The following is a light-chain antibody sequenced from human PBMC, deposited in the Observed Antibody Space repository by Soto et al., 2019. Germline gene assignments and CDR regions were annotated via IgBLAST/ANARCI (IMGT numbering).Light chain of an antibody. Sequence: EIVMTPSPATLSVSPGETASLSCRASQSVISDVAWFQQKPGQSPGLLIYDASTRATGIPARFSGSGFGSEFTLTISSLQSEDFAVYYCQQYSKWPRTFGQGTRVEVK. CDR2: DAS. J-gene: IGKJ1*01. CDR1: QSVISD. CDR3: QQYSKWPRT. V-gene: IGKV3-15*01.